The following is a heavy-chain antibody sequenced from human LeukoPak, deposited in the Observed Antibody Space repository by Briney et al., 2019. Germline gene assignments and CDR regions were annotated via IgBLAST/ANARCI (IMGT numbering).Heavy chain of an antibody. CDR1: GGSFSRSDHY. CDR2: MYYSGST. CDR3: ARGGVYGANYWYFDL. Sequence: SETLSLTCTVSGGSFSRSDHYWGWIRQPPGKGLEWIGTMYYSGSTYFNPSLRSRVTISIDTSKNQFSLKLSSVTAADTAVYYCARGGVYGANYWYFDLWGRGTLVTVSS. J-gene: IGHJ2*01. V-gene: IGHV4-39*07. D-gene: IGHD4-23*01.